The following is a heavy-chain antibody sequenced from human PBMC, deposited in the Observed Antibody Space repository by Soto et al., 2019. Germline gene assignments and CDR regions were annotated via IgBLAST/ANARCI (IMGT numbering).Heavy chain of an antibody. D-gene: IGHD3-22*01. Sequence: GASVKVSCKASGYTFTSSGISWVRQAPGQGLERMGWISAYNGNTNYAQKLQGRVTMTTDTSTSTAYMELRSLRSDDTAVYYCARDRRASSGYYRSLLDYWGQGTLVTVSS. J-gene: IGHJ4*02. CDR3: ARDRRASSGYYRSLLDY. CDR1: GYTFTSSG. CDR2: ISAYNGNT. V-gene: IGHV1-18*01.